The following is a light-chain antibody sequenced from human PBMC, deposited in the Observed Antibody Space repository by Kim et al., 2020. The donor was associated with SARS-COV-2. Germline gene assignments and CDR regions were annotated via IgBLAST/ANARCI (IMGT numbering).Light chain of an antibody. Sequence: LGQIVRITCQVASLRSYYAPLSQQKPGQSPVLLIYDKNNRPSGIPARFSGSYSGNTASLTIPGAQAGDEAVYYCNSRESGVNHVIFGGGTQLTVL. CDR3: NSRESGVNHVI. CDR1: SLRSYY. CDR2: DKN. V-gene: IGLV3-19*01. J-gene: IGLJ2*01.